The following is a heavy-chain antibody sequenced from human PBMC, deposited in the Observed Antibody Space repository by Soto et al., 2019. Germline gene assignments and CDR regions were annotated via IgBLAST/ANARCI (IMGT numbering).Heavy chain of an antibody. CDR1: GYTFSRYG. Sequence: QVQLVESGGGVVQPGRSLRLSCAASGYTFSRYGMHWVRQAPGKGLDWVALIWYDGSKKDYAESVKGRFTIARDDSKNTLFLQMDSLRVEDMAVYYCVRDPATVTSYFDYWGQGTLVTVSP. CDR3: VRDPATVTSYFDY. J-gene: IGHJ4*02. CDR2: IWYDGSKK. V-gene: IGHV3-33*01. D-gene: IGHD2-2*01.